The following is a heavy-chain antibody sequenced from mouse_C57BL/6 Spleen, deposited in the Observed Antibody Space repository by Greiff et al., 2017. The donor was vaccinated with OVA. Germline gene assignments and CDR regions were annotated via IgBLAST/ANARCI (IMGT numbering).Heavy chain of an antibody. D-gene: IGHD2-3*01. Sequence: QVHVKQSGPELVKPGASVKISCKASGYAFSSSWMNWVKQRPGKGLEWIGRIYPGDGDTNYNGKFKGKATLTADKSSSTAYMQLSSLTSEDSAVYFCARSGDGQYFDYWGQGTTLTVSS. CDR1: GYAFSSSW. CDR2: IYPGDGDT. CDR3: ARSGDGQYFDY. V-gene: IGHV1-82*01. J-gene: IGHJ2*01.